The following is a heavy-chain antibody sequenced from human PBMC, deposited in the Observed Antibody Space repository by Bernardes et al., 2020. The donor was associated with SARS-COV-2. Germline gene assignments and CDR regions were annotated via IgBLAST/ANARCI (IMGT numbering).Heavy chain of an antibody. J-gene: IGHJ4*02. CDR2: ISGSGGST. V-gene: IGHV3-23*01. CDR3: AKDLVDYYDSSGYDY. D-gene: IGHD3-22*01. Sequence: GGSLRLSCAASGFTSSSYAMSWVLQAPGNGLDWVSAISGSGGSTYYADSVKGRFTISRDNSKNTLYLQMNSLRAEDTAVYYCAKDLVDYYDSSGYDYWGQGTLVTVSS. CDR1: GFTSSSYA.